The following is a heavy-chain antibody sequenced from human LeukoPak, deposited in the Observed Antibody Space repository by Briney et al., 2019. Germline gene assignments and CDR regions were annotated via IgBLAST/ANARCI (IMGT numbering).Heavy chain of an antibody. J-gene: IGHJ4*02. D-gene: IGHD6-19*01. Sequence: PSETLSLTCTVSGGXISSSSYYWGWIRHPPGKRLEWIGSIYYSGSTYYNPSLKSRVTISADTSKNQFSLKLSSVTAADTAVYYCARHLDLDSSGWENYFDYWGQGTLVTVSS. CDR3: ARHLDLDSSGWENYFDY. CDR2: IYYSGST. CDR1: GGXISSSSYY. V-gene: IGHV4-39*01.